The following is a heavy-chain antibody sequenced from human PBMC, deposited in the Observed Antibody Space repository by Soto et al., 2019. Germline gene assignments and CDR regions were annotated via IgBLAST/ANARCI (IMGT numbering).Heavy chain of an antibody. D-gene: IGHD1-26*01. CDR1: GVIFENFG. V-gene: IGHV3-23*01. Sequence: GESLRLSCAASGVIFENFGMSWVRQAPGKGLEWISSISGSGFKKYYADSVKGRFTISRDNSKSTVYLELNNLSAEDTAVYHCAKNQGVELVPLATVDWFDPWGQGSVVTVSS. J-gene: IGHJ5*02. CDR2: ISGSGFKK. CDR3: AKNQGVELVPLATVDWFDP.